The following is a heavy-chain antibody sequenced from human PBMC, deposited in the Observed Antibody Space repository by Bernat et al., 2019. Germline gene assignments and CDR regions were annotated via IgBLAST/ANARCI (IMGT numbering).Heavy chain of an antibody. CDR3: ARARESVVPAAGLDY. D-gene: IGHD2-2*01. V-gene: IGHV3-30-3*01. CDR2: ISYDGSNK. CDR1: GFTFSSYA. Sequence: QVQLVESGGGVVQPGRSLRLSCAASGFTFSSYAMHWVRQAPGKGLEWVAVISYDGSNKYYADSVKGRFTISRDNSKNTLYLQMNSLRAEDPAVYYCARARESVVPAAGLDYWGQGTLVTVSS. J-gene: IGHJ4*02.